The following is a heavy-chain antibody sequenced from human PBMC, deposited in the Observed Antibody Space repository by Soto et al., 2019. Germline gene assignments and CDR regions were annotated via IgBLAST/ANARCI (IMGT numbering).Heavy chain of an antibody. CDR3: AKRPNYGSGSYDNWFDP. CDR2: ISGSGGST. D-gene: IGHD3-10*01. Sequence: GGSLRLSCAASGFTFSSYAMSWVRQAPGKGLEWVSAISGSGGSTYYADSVKGRFTISRDNSKNTLYLQMSSLRAEDTAVYYCAKRPNYGSGSYDNWFDPWGQGTLVTVSS. V-gene: IGHV3-23*01. CDR1: GFTFSSYA. J-gene: IGHJ5*02.